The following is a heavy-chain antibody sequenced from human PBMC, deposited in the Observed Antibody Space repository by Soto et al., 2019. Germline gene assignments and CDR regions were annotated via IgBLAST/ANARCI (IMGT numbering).Heavy chain of an antibody. V-gene: IGHV3-30*18. CDR1: GFTFSSYG. CDR3: AKDLEDIVVVPAAMDY. J-gene: IGHJ4*02. CDR2: ISYDGSNK. D-gene: IGHD2-2*01. Sequence: QVQLVESGGGVVQPGRSLRLCCAASGFTFSSYGMHWVRQAPGKGLEWVAVISYDGSNKYYADSVKGRFTISRDYSKNTLYLQMNSLRAEDTAVYYCAKDLEDIVVVPAAMDYWGQGTLVTVSS.